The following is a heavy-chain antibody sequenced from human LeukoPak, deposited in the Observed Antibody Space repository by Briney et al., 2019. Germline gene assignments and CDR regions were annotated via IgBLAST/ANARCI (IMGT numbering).Heavy chain of an antibody. V-gene: IGHV3-9*01. D-gene: IGHD3-22*01. CDR1: GFTFDDYA. J-gene: IGHJ4*02. Sequence: GGSLRLSCAASGFTFDDYAMHWVRQAPGKGLEWVSGISWNSGSIGYAYSVKGRFTISRDNAKNSLYLQMNSLRAEDTALYYCAKGYYYDSSGSVDYWGQGTLVTVSS. CDR3: AKGYYYDSSGSVDY. CDR2: ISWNSGSI.